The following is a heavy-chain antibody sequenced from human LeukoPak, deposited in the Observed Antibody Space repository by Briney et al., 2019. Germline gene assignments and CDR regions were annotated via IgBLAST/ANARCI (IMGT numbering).Heavy chain of an antibody. D-gene: IGHD6-19*01. CDR1: GFTFSDYV. Sequence: PGRSLRLSCAASGFTFSDYVMHWVRQAPGKGLEWVAVISIDGNNKYYGDSVKGRFAISRDNSKNTLYLQMNSLRAEDTAVYYCARDGSSGWYWVDYWGQGTLVTVSS. CDR2: ISIDGNNK. J-gene: IGHJ4*02. CDR3: ARDGSSGWYWVDY. V-gene: IGHV3-30*03.